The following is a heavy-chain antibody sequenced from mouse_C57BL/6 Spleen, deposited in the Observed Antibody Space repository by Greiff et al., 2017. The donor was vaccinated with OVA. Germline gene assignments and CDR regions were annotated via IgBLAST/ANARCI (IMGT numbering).Heavy chain of an antibody. CDR1: GYTFTSYW. Sequence: VQLQPPWAELVMPGASVKLSCKASGYTFTSYWMHWVKQRPGQGLEWIGEIDPSDSYTNYNQKFKGKSTLTVDKSSSTAYMQLSSLTSEDSAVYYCARSGFAYWGQGTLVTVSA. CDR2: IDPSDSYT. D-gene: IGHD3-1*01. CDR3: ARSGFAY. J-gene: IGHJ3*01. V-gene: IGHV1-69*01.